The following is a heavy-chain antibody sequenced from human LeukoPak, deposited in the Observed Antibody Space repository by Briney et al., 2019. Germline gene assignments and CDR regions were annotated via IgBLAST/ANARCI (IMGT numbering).Heavy chain of an antibody. V-gene: IGHV3-33*06. D-gene: IGHD4-23*01. Sequence: PGRSLRLSCAASGFTFSSYGMHWVRQAPGKGLEWVAVIWYDGNNKYYADSVKGRFTISRDNSKNTLYLQMNSLRAEDTAVYYCANDDYGGNSGMDYWGQGTLVTVSS. J-gene: IGHJ4*02. CDR3: ANDDYGGNSGMDY. CDR2: IWYDGNNK. CDR1: GFTFSSYG.